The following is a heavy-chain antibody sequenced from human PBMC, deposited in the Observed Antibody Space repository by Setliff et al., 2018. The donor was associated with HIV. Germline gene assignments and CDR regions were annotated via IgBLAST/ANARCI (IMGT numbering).Heavy chain of an antibody. D-gene: IGHD2-21*02. CDR1: GGSISSGTYY. CDR2: IYTSGST. CDR3: ARRLQGGNYAFDI. V-gene: IGHV4-61*09. Sequence: PSETLSLTCTVSGGSISSGTYYWSWIRQPAGKGLEWIGHIYTSGSTNYKPSLKSRLTISVDTSKNQFSLKLRSVTAADTCVYYCARRLQGGNYAFDIWGQGTMVTVSS. J-gene: IGHJ3*02.